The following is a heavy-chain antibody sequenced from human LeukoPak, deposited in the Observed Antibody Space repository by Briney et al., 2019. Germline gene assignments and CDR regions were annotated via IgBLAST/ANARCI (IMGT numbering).Heavy chain of an antibody. CDR3: ARGWFGCTNGVCYSYLPDY. CDR1: GYTFTGYY. V-gene: IGHV1-2*02. J-gene: IGHJ4*02. Sequence: ASVKVSCKASGYTFTGYYMHWVRQAPGQGLEWMGWINPNSGGTNYAQKFQGRVTMTRDTSISTAYMELSRLRSDDTAVYYCARGWFGCTNGVCYSYLPDYWGQGTLVTVSS. CDR2: INPNSGGT. D-gene: IGHD2-8*01.